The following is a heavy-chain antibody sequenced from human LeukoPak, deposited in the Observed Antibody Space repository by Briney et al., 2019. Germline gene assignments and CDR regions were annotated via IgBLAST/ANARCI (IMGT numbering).Heavy chain of an antibody. Sequence: GGSLRLSCAASGFTFSSYGMHWVRQAPGKGLEWVAVISYDGSNKYYADSVKGRFTISRDNSKNTLYLQMNSLRAEDTAVYYCAKDWNYGYYYYGMDAWGQGTTVTVSS. J-gene: IGHJ6*02. V-gene: IGHV3-30*18. CDR2: ISYDGSNK. CDR1: GFTFSSYG. D-gene: IGHD1-7*01. CDR3: AKDWNYGYYYYGMDA.